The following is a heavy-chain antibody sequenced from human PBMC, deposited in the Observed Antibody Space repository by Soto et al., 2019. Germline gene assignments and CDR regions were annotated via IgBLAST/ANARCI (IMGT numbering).Heavy chain of an antibody. J-gene: IGHJ6*03. V-gene: IGHV4-34*01. CDR3: ARGFGGGLDYYYYYMDV. CDR1: GGSFSGYY. D-gene: IGHD3-16*01. CDR2: INHSGST. Sequence: ETLSLTCAVYGGSFSGYYWSWIRQPPGKGLEWIGEINHSGSTNYNPSLKSRVTISVDTSKNQFSLKLSSVTAADTAVYYCARGFGGGLDYYYYYMDVWGKGTTVTVSS.